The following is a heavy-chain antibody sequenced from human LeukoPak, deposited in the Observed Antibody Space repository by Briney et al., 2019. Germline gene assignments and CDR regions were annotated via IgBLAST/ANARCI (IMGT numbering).Heavy chain of an antibody. V-gene: IGHV3-48*03. CDR1: EFIFSGYE. D-gene: IGHD5-18*01. Sequence: GGSLRLSCAVSEFIFSGYEMNWVRQAPGKGLEWVAYISNSGNTIYYADSVKGRFTISRDNAKSSLYLQMNSLRAEDTAMYYCARRATAERGHSYGLDFWGQGTLVTVSS. J-gene: IGHJ4*02. CDR3: ARRATAERGHSYGLDF. CDR2: ISNSGNTI.